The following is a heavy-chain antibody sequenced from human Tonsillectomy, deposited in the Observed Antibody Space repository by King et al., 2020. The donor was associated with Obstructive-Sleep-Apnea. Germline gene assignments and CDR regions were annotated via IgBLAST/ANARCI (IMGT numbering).Heavy chain of an antibody. V-gene: IGHV4-30-4*07. CDR3: ARGSVTENFDY. D-gene: IGHD1-14*01. J-gene: IGHJ4*02. CDR1: GGSISSGGYS. CDR2: IYYSGRT. Sequence: VQLQESGPGLVKPSQTLSLTCAVSGGSISSGGYSWSWIRQPPGKGLEWIGYIYYSGRTYYNPSLKSRITISIDTSRNQFSLKLSSVTAADTAVYYCARGSVTENFDYWGQGTLVTVSS.